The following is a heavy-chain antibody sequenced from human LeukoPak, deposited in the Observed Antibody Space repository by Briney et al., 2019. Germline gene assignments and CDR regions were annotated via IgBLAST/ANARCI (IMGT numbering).Heavy chain of an antibody. Sequence: GGSLRLSCAASGFTFSNYWMHWVRQAPGKGLVWVSRINSDGRSTYYADSVKGRFTISRDNSKNTLYLQMNSLRAEDTAFYYCARGLMGGYPYFENWGQGTLVTVSS. D-gene: IGHD3-22*01. CDR2: INSDGRST. CDR3: ARGLMGGYPYFEN. V-gene: IGHV3-74*01. J-gene: IGHJ4*02. CDR1: GFTFSNYW.